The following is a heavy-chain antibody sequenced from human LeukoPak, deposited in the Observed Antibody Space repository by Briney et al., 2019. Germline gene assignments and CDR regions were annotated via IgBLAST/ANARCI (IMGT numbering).Heavy chain of an antibody. J-gene: IGHJ3*02. CDR3: ARDLVTVAKGFDI. Sequence: SETLSLTCAVSDDSLSSHYWTWIQQPPGKGLGWIGYISYIWSTNYNPSLKSRVTISIDPSKNQFSLKLSSVTAADTGVYYCARDLVTVAKGFDIWGQGTMVSVSS. CDR2: ISYIWST. CDR1: DDSLSSHY. D-gene: IGHD4-17*01. V-gene: IGHV4-59*11.